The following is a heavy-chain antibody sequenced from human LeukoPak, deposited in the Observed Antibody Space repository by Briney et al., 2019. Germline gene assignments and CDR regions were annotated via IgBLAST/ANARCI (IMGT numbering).Heavy chain of an antibody. Sequence: ASVKVSCKASGGTFSSYAISWVRQAPGQGLEWMGIINPSGGSTSYAQKFQGRVTMTRDTSTSTVYMELSSLRSEDTAVYYCARDGEAGPFDYWGQGTLVTVSS. CDR1: GGTFSSYA. CDR3: ARDGEAGPFDY. V-gene: IGHV1-46*01. D-gene: IGHD6-13*01. J-gene: IGHJ4*02. CDR2: INPSGGST.